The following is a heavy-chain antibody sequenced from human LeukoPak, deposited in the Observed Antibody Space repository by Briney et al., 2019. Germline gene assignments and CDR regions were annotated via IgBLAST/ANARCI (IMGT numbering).Heavy chain of an antibody. Sequence: GASVKVSCKASGYTFTSYGISWVRQAPGQGLEWMGWISAYNGNTNYAQKLQGRVTMATDTSTSTAYMELRSLRSDDTAVYYCAILLLSGSYYWLDYWGQGTLVTVSS. CDR2: ISAYNGNT. J-gene: IGHJ4*02. D-gene: IGHD1-26*01. V-gene: IGHV1-18*01. CDR3: AILLLSGSYYWLDY. CDR1: GYTFTSYG.